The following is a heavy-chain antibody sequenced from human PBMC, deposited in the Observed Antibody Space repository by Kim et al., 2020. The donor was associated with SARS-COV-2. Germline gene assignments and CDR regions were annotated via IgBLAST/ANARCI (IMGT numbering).Heavy chain of an antibody. CDR1: GGSISSYY. J-gene: IGHJ3*02. V-gene: IGHV4-59*01. CDR2: IYYSGST. CDR3: ARGPWLLLGDAFDI. D-gene: IGHD3-22*01. Sequence: SETLSLTCTVSGGSISSYYWSWIRQPPGKGLEWIGYIYYSGSTNYNPSLKSRVTISVDTSKNQFSLKLSSVTAADTAVYYCARGPWLLLGDAFDIWGQGTMVTVSS.